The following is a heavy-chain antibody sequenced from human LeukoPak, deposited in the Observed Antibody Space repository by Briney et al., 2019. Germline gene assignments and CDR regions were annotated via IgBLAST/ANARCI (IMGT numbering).Heavy chain of an antibody. CDR3: AAVSSIVVVLHAFDI. CDR1: GFTFTSSA. J-gene: IGHJ3*02. V-gene: IGHV1-58*01. CDR2: IVVGSGNT. D-gene: IGHD3-22*01. Sequence: SVKLSCKASGFTFTSSAVQWVRQARGQRLEWIGWIVVGSGNTNYAQKFQERVTITRDMSTSTAYMELSSLRSEDTAVYYCAAVSSIVVVLHAFDIWGQGTMVTVSS.